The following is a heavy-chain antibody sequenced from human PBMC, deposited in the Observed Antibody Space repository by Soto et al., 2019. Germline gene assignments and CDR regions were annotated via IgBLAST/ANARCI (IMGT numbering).Heavy chain of an antibody. CDR3: AHALGELRYFDWLLWNWFDP. D-gene: IGHD3-9*01. CDR1: GFSLSTSGVG. Sequence: SGPTLVNPTQTLTLTCTFSGFSLSTSGVGVGWIRQPPGKALEWLALIYWDDDKRYSPSLKSRLTITKDTSKNQVVLTMTNMDPVDTATYYCAHALGELRYFDWLLWNWFDPWGQGTLVTVSS. CDR2: IYWDDDK. V-gene: IGHV2-5*02. J-gene: IGHJ5*02.